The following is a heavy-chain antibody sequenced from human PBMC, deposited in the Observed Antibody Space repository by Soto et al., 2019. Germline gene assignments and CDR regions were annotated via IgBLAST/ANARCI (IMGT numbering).Heavy chain of an antibody. CDR1: GFTLSNYW. D-gene: IGHD1-1*01. J-gene: IGHJ5*02. CDR2: INADGGEK. CDR3: ARNDAPGTGCFDP. V-gene: IGHV3-7*05. Sequence: EVQLVESGGGLVQPGGSLRLSCEASGFTLSNYWMSWVRQAPGKGLEWVANINADGGEKYYVDSVMGRFTISRDNAKNSLYLQMNRLRAEDTAVYYCARNDAPGTGCFDPWRQGTLVTVSS.